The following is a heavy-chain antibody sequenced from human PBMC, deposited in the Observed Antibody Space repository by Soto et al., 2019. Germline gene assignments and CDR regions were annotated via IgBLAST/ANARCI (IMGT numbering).Heavy chain of an antibody. D-gene: IGHD2-15*01. Sequence: EVQLVESGGGLVQPGGSLRLSCAASGFTFITYNMNWVRQAPGKGLEWVPYISSSSSTIYYADSVKGRFTISRDNAKDSLYLQMNSLRAEDTAVYYCARGYCSGGSCYFQLFDYWGQGTLVTVSS. V-gene: IGHV3-48*01. CDR2: ISSSSSTI. CDR1: GFTFITYN. J-gene: IGHJ4*02. CDR3: ARGYCSGGSCYFQLFDY.